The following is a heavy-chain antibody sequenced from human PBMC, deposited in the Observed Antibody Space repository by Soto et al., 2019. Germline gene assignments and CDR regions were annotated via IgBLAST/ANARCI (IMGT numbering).Heavy chain of an antibody. CDR3: ARAGYYGSGILV. Sequence: EVQLVESGGGLVQPGGSLRLSCAASGFTFNSYSMNWVRQAPGKGLEGVSYISSSSSTIYYADSVKGRCTISRDNAKNSLYLQMNSLRDEDTAVYYCARAGYYGSGILVWGQGTLVTVSS. J-gene: IGHJ4*02. V-gene: IGHV3-48*02. D-gene: IGHD3-10*01. CDR2: ISSSSSTI. CDR1: GFTFNSYS.